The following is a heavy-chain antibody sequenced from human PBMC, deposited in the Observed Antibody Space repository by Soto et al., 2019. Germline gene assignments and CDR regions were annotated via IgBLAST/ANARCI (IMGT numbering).Heavy chain of an antibody. D-gene: IGHD6-19*01. Sequence: PGGSLRLSCAASGFTFSSYGMHWVRQAPGKGLEWVTVISYDGSNKYYADSVKGRFTISRDNSKNTLYLQMNSLRAEDTAVYYCARDRWLVRGYYGMDVWGQGTTVTVSS. CDR3: ARDRWLVRGYYGMDV. CDR2: ISYDGSNK. CDR1: GFTFSSYG. V-gene: IGHV3-30*19. J-gene: IGHJ6*02.